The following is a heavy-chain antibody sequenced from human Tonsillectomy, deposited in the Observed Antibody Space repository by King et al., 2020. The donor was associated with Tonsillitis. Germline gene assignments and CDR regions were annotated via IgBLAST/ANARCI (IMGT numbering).Heavy chain of an antibody. V-gene: IGHV1-46*01. CDR2: INPSGGST. Sequence: RQAPGQGLEWMGIINPSGGSTSYAQKFQGRVTMTRDTSTSTVYMELSSLRSEDTAVYYCARFLSSRAYSYGENAFDMWAREQMLTVS. CDR3: ARFLSSRAYSYGENAFDM. J-gene: IGHJ3*02. D-gene: IGHD5-18*01.